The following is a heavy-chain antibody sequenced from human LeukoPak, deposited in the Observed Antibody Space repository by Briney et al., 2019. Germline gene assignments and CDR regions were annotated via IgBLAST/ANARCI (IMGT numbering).Heavy chain of an antibody. D-gene: IGHD3-16*01. V-gene: IGHV3-11*04. CDR3: GRTRGAGLGGHFDL. CDR1: GFTFSNEY. J-gene: IGHJ2*01. CDR2: ISNSGSYV. Sequence: GGSLRLSCAATGFTFSNEYMSWIRQAPGKGLEWVSYISNSGSYVNYGDSVKGLFTVSRDNAKNSLFLQMNSLSVEDTAVFYCGRTRGAGLGGHFDLWGRGTRVVVSS.